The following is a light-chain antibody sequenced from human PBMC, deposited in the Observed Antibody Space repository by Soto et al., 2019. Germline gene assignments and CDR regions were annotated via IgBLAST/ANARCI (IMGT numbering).Light chain of an antibody. Sequence: QSVLTQPASVSGSPGQSITISYTGTSSDVGGYNYVSWYQQHPGKAPKLMIYYVSNRPSGVSNRFSGSKSGNTASLTISGLQAEDDADYYCSSYTSSSTLFGGGTKLTVL. J-gene: IGLJ2*01. CDR2: YVS. CDR1: SSDVGGYNY. V-gene: IGLV2-14*01. CDR3: SSYTSSSTL.